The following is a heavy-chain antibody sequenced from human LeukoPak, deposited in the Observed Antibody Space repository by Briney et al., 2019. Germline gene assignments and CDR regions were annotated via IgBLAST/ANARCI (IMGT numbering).Heavy chain of an antibody. CDR2: ISSSGSTI. Sequence: GGSLRLSCAASGFTFSSYEMSWVRQAPGKGLEWVSYISSSGSTIYYSDSVKGRFTISRDNAKNSLYLQMNSLRAEDTAVYYCARDPYSGSRVGSYTWFDPWGQGTLVTVSS. CDR1: GFTFSSYE. CDR3: ARDPYSGSRVGSYTWFDP. J-gene: IGHJ5*02. D-gene: IGHD1-26*01. V-gene: IGHV3-48*03.